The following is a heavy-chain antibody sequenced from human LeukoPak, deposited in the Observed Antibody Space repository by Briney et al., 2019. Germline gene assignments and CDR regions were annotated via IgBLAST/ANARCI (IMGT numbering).Heavy chain of an antibody. CDR2: IYSSGST. Sequence: SETLSLTCTVSGGSISSNYWSWIRQPAGKGLEWIGRIYSSGSTNYNPSLKSRVTMSLDTSKNQFSLKLSSVIAADTAVYYCARGTYYYDSSGYLVDYWGQGTLVTVSS. CDR1: GGSISSNY. V-gene: IGHV4-4*07. CDR3: ARGTYYYDSSGYLVDY. J-gene: IGHJ4*02. D-gene: IGHD3-22*01.